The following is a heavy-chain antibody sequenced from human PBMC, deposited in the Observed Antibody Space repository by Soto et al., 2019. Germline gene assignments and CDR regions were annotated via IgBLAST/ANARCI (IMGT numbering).Heavy chain of an antibody. J-gene: IGHJ3*01. V-gene: IGHV3-7*04. CDR1: GFPLSSYW. CDR2: IKQDESEK. CDR3: ARVDWGFPSYV. D-gene: IGHD3-16*01. Sequence: EVQLVESGGGLVQPGGSLRLSCAASGFPLSSYWMSWVRQAPGKGLEWVANIKQDESEKNYVDSVKGRFTISRDNAKSSVYRKMNSLRVEDRAKYSGARVDWGFPSYVGGKGKMVTVSP.